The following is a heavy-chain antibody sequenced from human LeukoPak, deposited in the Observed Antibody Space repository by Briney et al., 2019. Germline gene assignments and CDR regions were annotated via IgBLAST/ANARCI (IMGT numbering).Heavy chain of an antibody. Sequence: SVKVSCKASGGTFSSYAISWVRQAPGQGLEWMGGIIPIFGTANYAQKFQGRVTITADKSTSTAYMELSSLRSEDTAVYYCARVNLYYYDSSGYQSPSPAFDYWGQGTLVTVSS. V-gene: IGHV1-69*06. J-gene: IGHJ4*02. CDR1: GGTFSSYA. CDR3: ARVNLYYYDSSGYQSPSPAFDY. D-gene: IGHD3-22*01. CDR2: IIPIFGTA.